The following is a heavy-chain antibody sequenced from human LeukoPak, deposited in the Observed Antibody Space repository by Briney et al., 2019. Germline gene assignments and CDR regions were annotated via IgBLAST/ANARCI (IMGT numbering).Heavy chain of an antibody. J-gene: IGHJ4*02. D-gene: IGHD3-10*01. Sequence: SQTLSLTCTVSGGSISTGGYYWSWIRQHPGKGLEWIAYIYYSGSTYYNPSLQSRVTMSVDTSKNQFSLKLSSVTAVDTAVYYCARKENVYYYFDYWGQGTLVTVSS. CDR2: IYYSGST. CDR1: GGSISTGGYY. CDR3: ARKENVYYYFDY. V-gene: IGHV4-31*03.